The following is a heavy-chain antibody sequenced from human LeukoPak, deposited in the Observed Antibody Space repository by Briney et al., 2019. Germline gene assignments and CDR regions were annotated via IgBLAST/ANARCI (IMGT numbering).Heavy chain of an antibody. V-gene: IGHV3-23*01. CDR3: ASPSSSWYGGYFQH. Sequence: PGGSLRLSCTASGFTFSDYAMSWVRQAPGKGLEWVSTISTNGDSTYYADSVKGRFTISRDNSRNTLYLQMNSLRAEDTAVYYCASPSSSWYGGYFQHWGQGTLVTVSS. CDR2: ISTNGDST. D-gene: IGHD6-13*01. CDR1: GFTFSDYA. J-gene: IGHJ1*01.